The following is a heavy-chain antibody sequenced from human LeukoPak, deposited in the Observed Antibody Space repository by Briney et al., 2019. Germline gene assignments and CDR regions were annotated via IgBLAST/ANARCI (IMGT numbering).Heavy chain of an antibody. CDR1: GFTFSSYS. CDR3: ARAKYYYDSSGYFFDY. CDR2: ISSSSSYI. J-gene: IGHJ4*02. D-gene: IGHD3-22*01. Sequence: GGSLRLSCAASGFTFSSYSMNWVRQAPGKGLEWVSSISSSSSYIYYADLVKGRFTISRDNAKNSLYLQMNSLRAEDTAVYYCARAKYYYDSSGYFFDYWGQGTLVTVSS. V-gene: IGHV3-21*01.